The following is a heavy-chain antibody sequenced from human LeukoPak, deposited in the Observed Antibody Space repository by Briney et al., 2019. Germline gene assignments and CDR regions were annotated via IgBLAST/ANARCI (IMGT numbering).Heavy chain of an antibody. CDR1: GFTFSNHG. J-gene: IGHJ4*02. CDR2: ISPSGDIT. CDR3: AKDGVPSRYFGRNYFDY. Sequence: PGGTLRLSCAASGFTFSNHGMNWVRQAPGKGLEWVSGISPSGDITYYADSVKGRFTISRDNSKNTLYLQMNSLRAEDTAVYYCAKDGVPSRYFGRNYFDYWGQGTLVTVSS. V-gene: IGHV3-23*01. D-gene: IGHD2-8*01.